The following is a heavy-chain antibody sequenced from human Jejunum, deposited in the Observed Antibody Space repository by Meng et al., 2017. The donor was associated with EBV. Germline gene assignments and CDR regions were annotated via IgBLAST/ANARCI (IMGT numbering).Heavy chain of an antibody. Sequence: QVTLNESGPTPVKPTDAPTLPCPVSGFSLSTSGVGVGWIRPPPGRALEWLAHIYWDENKRYSTSLRSRLSIMKDTSKSQVVLTMTNMDPVDTATYYCARRYGDYVRYFDSWGQGILVTVSS. V-gene: IGHV2-5*02. CDR2: IYWDENK. D-gene: IGHD4-17*01. CDR3: ARRYGDYVRYFDS. J-gene: IGHJ4*02. CDR1: GFSLSTSGVG.